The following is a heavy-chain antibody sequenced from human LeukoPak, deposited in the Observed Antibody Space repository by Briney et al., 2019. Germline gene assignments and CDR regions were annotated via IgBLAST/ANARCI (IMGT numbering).Heavy chain of an antibody. J-gene: IGHJ4*02. CDR2: IYPGDSDT. CDR1: GYSFTSYW. D-gene: IGHD2-8*01. CDR3: ARAGYCTNGVCYTFDY. Sequence: GESLKISCKGSGYSFTSYWIGWVRQVPGKGLEWMGIIYPGDSDTRYSPSFQGQVTISADKSISTAYLQWSSLKASDTAMYYCARAGYCTNGVCYTFDYWGQGTLVTVSS. V-gene: IGHV5-51*01.